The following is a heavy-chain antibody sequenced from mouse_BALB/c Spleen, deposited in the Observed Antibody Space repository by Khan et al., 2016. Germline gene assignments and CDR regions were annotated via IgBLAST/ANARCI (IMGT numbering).Heavy chain of an antibody. V-gene: IGHV4-2*02. D-gene: IGHD4-1*01. CDR2: INPGSSTI. CDR3: ARANYYAMDY. CDR1: GFDFSRYW. Sequence: VKLLESGGGLVQPGGSLNLSCAASGFDFSRYWMSWARQAPGKGQEWIGEINPGSSTINYTPSLKDKFIISRDNAKNTLYLQMSKVRSEDTALYYCARANYYAMDYWGQGTSVTVSS. J-gene: IGHJ4*01.